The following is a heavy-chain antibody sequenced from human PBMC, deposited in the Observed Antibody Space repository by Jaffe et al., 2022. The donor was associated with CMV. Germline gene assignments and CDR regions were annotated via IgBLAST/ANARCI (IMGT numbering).Heavy chain of an antibody. J-gene: IGHJ4*02. CDR1: GFTFSSYA. D-gene: IGHD3-22*01. V-gene: IGHV3-23*01. CDR2: ISGSGGST. CDR3: AKVFEASYYYDSSGYYFDY. Sequence: EVQLLESGGGLVQPGGSLRLSCAASGFTFSSYAMSWVRQAPGKGLEWVSAISGSGGSTYYADSVKGRFTISRDNSKNTLYLQMNSLRAEDTAVYYCAKVFEASYYYDSSGYYFDYWGQGTLVTVSS.